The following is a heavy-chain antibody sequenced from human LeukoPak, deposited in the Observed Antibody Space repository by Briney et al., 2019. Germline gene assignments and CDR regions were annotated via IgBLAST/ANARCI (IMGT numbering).Heavy chain of an antibody. J-gene: IGHJ4*02. CDR1: GGSISSYY. Sequence: PSATLSLTCSDSGGSISSYYWSWVRQSAGKGLEWIGRVYTSGNANYNPSLKSRVTMSVGTSNNHFSLTLRSVTAADAAVYYCTRAEYCGGDCYRDYWGQGTLVIVSS. CDR2: VYTSGNA. V-gene: IGHV4-4*07. D-gene: IGHD2-21*01. CDR3: TRAEYCGGDCYRDY.